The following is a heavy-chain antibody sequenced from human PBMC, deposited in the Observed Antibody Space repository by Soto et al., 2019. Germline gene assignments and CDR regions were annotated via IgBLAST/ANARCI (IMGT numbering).Heavy chain of an antibody. D-gene: IGHD6-19*01. Sequence: PPDTLSPTSTVYGFPISSSSYYWGWISQPPGKGLQWIGDIYYSGRPYSNPSLKSRGTISVDTSKNQFSLKLSSVTAADTAVYYCAVPAASVAGASGSYYYYGMDVWGQGTTVS. J-gene: IGHJ6*02. CDR1: GFPISSSSYY. CDR3: AVPAASVAGASGSYYYYGMDV. CDR2: IYYSGRP. V-gene: IGHV4-39*01.